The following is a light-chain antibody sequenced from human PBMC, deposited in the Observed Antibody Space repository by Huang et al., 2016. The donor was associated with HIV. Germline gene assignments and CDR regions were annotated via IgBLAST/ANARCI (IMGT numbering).Light chain of an antibody. J-gene: IGKJ2*01. CDR1: QSFSSS. Sequence: DIQMTQSPSTLSASVGDRVTISCRSSQSFSSSLNWYQQRPVKAPKLLIYAASSLQSGVPCRFRGSGSGTDYRLTINSRQPEEFAAYDCQQRRSTPYTGGQGTKQEIK. V-gene: IGKV1-39*01. CDR2: AAS. CDR3: QQRRSTPYT.